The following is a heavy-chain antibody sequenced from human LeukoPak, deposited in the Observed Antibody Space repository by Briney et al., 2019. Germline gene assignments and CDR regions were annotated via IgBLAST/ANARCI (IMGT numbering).Heavy chain of an antibody. CDR3: ARDRSRRDGDKRDY. D-gene: IGHD5-24*01. Sequence: SVKVSCKXSGGTFSSYTISWVRQAPGQGLEWMGRIIPILGIANYAQKFQGRVTITADKSTSTAYMELSSLRSEDTAAYYCARDRSRRDGDKRDYWGQGTLVTVSS. CDR1: GGTFSSYT. J-gene: IGHJ4*02. V-gene: IGHV1-69*04. CDR2: IIPILGIA.